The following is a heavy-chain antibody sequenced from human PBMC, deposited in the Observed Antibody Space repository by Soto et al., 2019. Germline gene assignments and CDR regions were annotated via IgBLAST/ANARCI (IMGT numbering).Heavy chain of an antibody. V-gene: IGHV1-8*01. CDR2: MNPNSGNT. Sequence: ASVKVSCKASGYTFTSYDINWVRRATGQGLEWMGWMNPNSGNTGYAQKFQGRVTMTRNTSISTAYMELSSLRSEDTAVYYCASFSGSYYDILTGYYIKKEDAFDIWGQGTMVTVSS. CDR3: ASFSGSYYDILTGYYIKKEDAFDI. CDR1: GYTFTSYD. D-gene: IGHD3-9*01. J-gene: IGHJ3*02.